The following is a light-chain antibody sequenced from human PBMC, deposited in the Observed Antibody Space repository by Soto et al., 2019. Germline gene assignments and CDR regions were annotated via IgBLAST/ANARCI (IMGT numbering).Light chain of an antibody. CDR3: SSYTSSSTL. Sequence: LPQGAFVSRSPGQSIQLSCTGTSSVVGCYNYVSWYQQLPGKAPKLMIYDVSNRPSGVSNRFSGSKSGNTASLTISGLQAEDEADYYCSSYTSSSTLFGTGT. CDR2: DVS. V-gene: IGLV2-14*01. J-gene: IGLJ1*01. CDR1: SSVVGCYNY.